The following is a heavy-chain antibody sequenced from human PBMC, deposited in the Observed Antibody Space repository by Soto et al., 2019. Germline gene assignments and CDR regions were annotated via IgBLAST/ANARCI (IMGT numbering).Heavy chain of an antibody. CDR3: ARHYSGYDLGGY. CDR1: GGSISSSGYY. J-gene: IGHJ4*02. D-gene: IGHD5-12*01. V-gene: IGHV4-39*01. CDR2: IYYSGST. Sequence: QLQLQESGPGLMTPSETLSLTCTVSGGSISSSGYYWGWIRQPPGKGLEWIGSIYYSGSTYYNPSLKSRLTISEDRSKNQLSLKLNSVTAADTAVYYCARHYSGYDLGGYWGQGTLVTVSS.